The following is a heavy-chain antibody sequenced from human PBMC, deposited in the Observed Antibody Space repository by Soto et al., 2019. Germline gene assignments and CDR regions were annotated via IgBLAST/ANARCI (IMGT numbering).Heavy chain of an antibody. Sequence: QVQLVQSGAEVKKPGASVKVSCKASGYTFTSYGISWVRQAPGQGLEWMGWISAYNGNTNYAQKLQGRVTMTTDTSTSTAYMELRSLRSDDTAVYYCARDRPDILTGWRYYYYYGMDVWGQGTTVTVSS. CDR3: ARDRPDILTGWRYYYYYGMDV. CDR1: GYTFTSYG. CDR2: ISAYNGNT. J-gene: IGHJ6*02. V-gene: IGHV1-18*04. D-gene: IGHD3-9*01.